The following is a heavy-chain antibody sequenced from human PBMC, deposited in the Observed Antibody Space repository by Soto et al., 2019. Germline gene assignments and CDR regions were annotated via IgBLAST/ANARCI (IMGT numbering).Heavy chain of an antibody. CDR3: ARGWPHFDY. J-gene: IGHJ4*02. CDR1: RGSFRGYY. CDR2: INHGGST. Sequence: SETLSLTCAVYRGSFRGYYWSWIRQPPGKGLEWIGEINHGGSTDYNPSLKSRVTLSVDTSTNQVSLRLSSVTAADTAVYYCARGWPHFDYWGQGTLVTVSS. V-gene: IGHV4-34*01.